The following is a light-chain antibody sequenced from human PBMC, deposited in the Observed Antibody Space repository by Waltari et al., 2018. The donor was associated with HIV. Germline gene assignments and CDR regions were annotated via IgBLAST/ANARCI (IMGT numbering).Light chain of an antibody. CDR3: QTWDTSTASYV. CDR1: KLADKY. V-gene: IGLV3-1*01. Sequence: SYEVSQPPSVSVSPGQTASISCSGDKLADKYVSWYQQKPGQSPVLVIFQHNKRPSGIPERFSGSKSVNTATLTIRGTQTMDDADYFCQTWDTSTASYVFGTGTTVTVL. CDR2: QHN. J-gene: IGLJ1*01.